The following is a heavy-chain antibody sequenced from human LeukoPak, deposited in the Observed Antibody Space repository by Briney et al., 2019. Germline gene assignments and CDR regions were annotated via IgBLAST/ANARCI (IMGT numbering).Heavy chain of an antibody. CDR2: INHRGRS. Sequence: PSETLSLTCAVYGGSFSGYYWSWIRQPPGKGLEWVGEINHRGRSNYNPSLKSRVTISIDTSKNQFSLKLSSVTAADTAVYFCARRTTVRERPFDYWGQGTLVTVSS. CDR1: GGSFSGYY. J-gene: IGHJ4*02. D-gene: IGHD3-10*01. V-gene: IGHV4-34*01. CDR3: ARRTTVRERPFDY.